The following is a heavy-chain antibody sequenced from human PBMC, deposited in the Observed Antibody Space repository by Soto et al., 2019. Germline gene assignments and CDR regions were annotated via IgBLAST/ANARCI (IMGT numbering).Heavy chain of an antibody. D-gene: IGHD2-8*01. CDR2: ISPSGSP. CDR3: TRGVLA. CDR1: GGSVNSGGYS. Sequence: LSLTCSVSGGSVNSGGYSWSWIRQPPGKGLEWIGFISPSGSPAYNPSLKSRVTISVDRSNNQISLELSSVTAADTAVYFCTRGVLAWGPGTLVTVSS. V-gene: IGHV4-30-2*01. J-gene: IGHJ5*02.